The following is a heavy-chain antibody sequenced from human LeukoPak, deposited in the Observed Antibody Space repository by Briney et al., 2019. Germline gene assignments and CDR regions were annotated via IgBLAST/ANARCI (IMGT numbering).Heavy chain of an antibody. CDR2: ISSSSSYI. Sequence: KPGGSLRLSCAASGFTFSDYYMNWVRQAPGKGLEWVSSISSSSSYIYYADSVKGRFTISRDNAKNSLYLQMNSLRAEDTAVYYCARDMRLRAFDIWGQGTMVTVSS. CDR1: GFTFSDYY. CDR3: ARDMRLRAFDI. D-gene: IGHD2-2*01. J-gene: IGHJ3*02. V-gene: IGHV3-21*01.